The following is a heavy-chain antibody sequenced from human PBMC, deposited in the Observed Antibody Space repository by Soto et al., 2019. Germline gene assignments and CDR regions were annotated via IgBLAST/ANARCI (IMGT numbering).Heavy chain of an antibody. CDR1: GFSLSTSGVG. Sequence: QITLKESGPTLVKPTQTLKLTCTFSGFSLSTSGVGVGWLRQPPGKALEWLALIYWDDDKRYSPSLESRLTITRDHSKNQVVLALTNVDPVDTATYFCAHILAGSTSGYFDYWGQGTLVAVSS. CDR3: AHILAGSTSGYFDY. J-gene: IGHJ4*02. CDR2: IYWDDDK. D-gene: IGHD1-1*01. V-gene: IGHV2-5*02.